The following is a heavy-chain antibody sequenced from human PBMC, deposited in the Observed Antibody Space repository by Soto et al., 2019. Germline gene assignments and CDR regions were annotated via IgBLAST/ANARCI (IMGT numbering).Heavy chain of an antibody. CDR1: GFTFSSYW. Sequence: EVQLVESGGGLVQPGGSLRLSCAASGFTFSSYWMHWVRQAPGKGLVWVSRINSDGSSTSYADSVKGRFTISRDNAKNTMYLQMNSLRAEDTAVYYCARDRFFDWIEDNDSWGQGTLFTVSS. J-gene: IGHJ4*02. V-gene: IGHV3-74*01. D-gene: IGHD3-9*01. CDR3: ARDRFFDWIEDNDS. CDR2: INSDGSST.